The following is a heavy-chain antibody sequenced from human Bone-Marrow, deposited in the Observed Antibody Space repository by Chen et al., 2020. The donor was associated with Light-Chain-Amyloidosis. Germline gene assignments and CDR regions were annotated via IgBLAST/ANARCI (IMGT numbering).Heavy chain of an antibody. CDR3: ARHPLGSFLH. CDR1: GASISSSTHY. CDR2: IYYSGSS. D-gene: IGHD3-10*01. V-gene: IGHV4-39*01. Sequence: QLQLQESGPGLVKSSETLSLTCTVSGASISSSTHYWGWIRQPLGKGLEWIGSIYYSGSSFYNPSLKSRISLSVDTSKNQFSLRLSSVTGADTAVYYCARHPLGSFLHWGQGTLVTVSS. J-gene: IGHJ4*02.